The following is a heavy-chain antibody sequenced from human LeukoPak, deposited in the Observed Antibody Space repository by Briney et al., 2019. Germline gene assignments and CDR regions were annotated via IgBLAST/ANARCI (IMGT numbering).Heavy chain of an antibody. D-gene: IGHD5-24*01. Sequence: SQTLSLTCTVSGGSISSGSFYWSWIRQPAGKGLEWIGRIYSSGSTNYNPSLKSRVTMSVDTSKNQFSLKLNSVTAADTAVYYCARFFSGYNSDAFDIWGQGTMVTVSS. J-gene: IGHJ3*02. CDR1: GGSISSGSFY. CDR2: IYSSGST. V-gene: IGHV4-61*02. CDR3: ARFFSGYNSDAFDI.